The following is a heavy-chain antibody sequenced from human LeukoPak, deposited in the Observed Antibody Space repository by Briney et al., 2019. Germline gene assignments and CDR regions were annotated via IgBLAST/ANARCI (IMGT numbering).Heavy chain of an antibody. J-gene: IGHJ4*02. Sequence: ASVKVSCKASGHTFTSYGISWVRQAPGQGLEWMGWISAYNGNTNYAQKLQGRVTMTTDTSTSTAYMELRSLRSDDTAAYYCAREANDDSSGYYYFDYWGQGTLVTVSS. D-gene: IGHD3-22*01. CDR3: AREANDDSSGYYYFDY. CDR1: GHTFTSYG. V-gene: IGHV1-18*01. CDR2: ISAYNGNT.